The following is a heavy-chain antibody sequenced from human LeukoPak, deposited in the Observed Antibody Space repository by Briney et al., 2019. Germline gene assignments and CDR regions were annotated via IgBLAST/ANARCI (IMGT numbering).Heavy chain of an antibody. V-gene: IGHV3-30-3*01. CDR3: ARARKDGNYKYYFDY. Sequence: PGGSLRLSCAASGFTFSSYALHWVRQAPGKGLEWVAVISSTGSTIHYADSVKGRFTISRVSSENTVYLQMNSLRAEDTAVYYCARARKDGNYKYYFDYWGQGTLVTVSS. CDR2: ISSTGSTI. CDR1: GFTFSSYA. J-gene: IGHJ4*02. D-gene: IGHD4-17*01.